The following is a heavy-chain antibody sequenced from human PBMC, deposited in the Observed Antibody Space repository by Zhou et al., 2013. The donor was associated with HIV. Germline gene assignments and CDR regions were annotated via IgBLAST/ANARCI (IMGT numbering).Heavy chain of an antibody. Sequence: QLQLVQSGAEVKKPGATLKVFCKASGYTFPNYDINWVRQATGQGLEWMGWVNPNTGNTGYAQKFQGRVSMTRDTSTTTAYMELSRLKFEDTAVYYCVRGFGSNYYKNYMDVWGQGTTVIVSS. V-gene: IGHV1-8*01. CDR2: VNPNTGNT. D-gene: IGHD3-22*01. CDR3: VRGFGSNYYKNYMDV. CDR1: GYTFPNYD. J-gene: IGHJ6*03.